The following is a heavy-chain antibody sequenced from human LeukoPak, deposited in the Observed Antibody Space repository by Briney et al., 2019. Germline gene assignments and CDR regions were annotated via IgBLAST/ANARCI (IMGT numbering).Heavy chain of an antibody. CDR1: GFSFSRYW. J-gene: IGHJ4*02. CDR2: MKEDGSEQ. Sequence: GGSLRLSXVASGFSFSRYWMSWVRQAPGKGLEWVANMKEDGSEQYYADSLKGRFTISRDNVKNSLYLHINSLRAEDTAVYYCARDSFETDIDYWGQGTLVTVSS. CDR3: ARDSFETDIDY. V-gene: IGHV3-7*01. D-gene: IGHD1-14*01.